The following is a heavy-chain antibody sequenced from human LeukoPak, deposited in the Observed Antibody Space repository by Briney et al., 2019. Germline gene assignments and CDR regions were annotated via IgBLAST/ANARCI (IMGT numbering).Heavy chain of an antibody. V-gene: IGHV3-23*01. CDR1: GFTFGSYA. D-gene: IGHD4-23*01. CDR2: SGSGGST. J-gene: IGHJ4*02. CDR3: AKSSTVVTTYFDY. Sequence: GGSLRLSCAASGFTFGSYAMGWVRQAPGKGLEWVSASGSGGSTYYADSVKGRFTISRDNSKNTLYLQMNSLRAEDTAVYYCAKSSTVVTTYFDYWGQGTLVTVSS.